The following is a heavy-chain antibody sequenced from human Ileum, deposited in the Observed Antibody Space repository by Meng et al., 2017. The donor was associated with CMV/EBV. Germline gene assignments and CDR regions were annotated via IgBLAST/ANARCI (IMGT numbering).Heavy chain of an antibody. CDR1: GDPISSGSHS. D-gene: IGHD1-26*01. J-gene: IGHJ4*02. V-gene: IGHV4-39*07. CDR3: ARDLTNKWFYY. CDR2: MYFSGIA. Sequence: QMQLQESGPRPVKAAETLPLTCTASGDPISSGSHSWAWFRQPPGKRLEWIGSMYFSGIADYNPSLKSRVTISLHATQKQFSLRLTSVTAADSAVYFCARDLTNKWFYYWGQGTLVTVSS.